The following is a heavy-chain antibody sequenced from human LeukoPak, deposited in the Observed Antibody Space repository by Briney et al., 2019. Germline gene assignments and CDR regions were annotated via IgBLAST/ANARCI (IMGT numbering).Heavy chain of an antibody. CDR2: ISGSGGST. Sequence: RAGGSLRLSCAASGFTFSSYAMSWVRQAPGKGLEWVSAISGSGGSTYYADSVKGRITISRDNTKHTLYLQMNSLRAEDTAVYYCAKDSIGPYYGDLFDYWGQGTLVTVSS. CDR3: AKDSIGPYYGDLFDY. V-gene: IGHV3-23*01. CDR1: GFTFSSYA. J-gene: IGHJ4*02. D-gene: IGHD4-17*01.